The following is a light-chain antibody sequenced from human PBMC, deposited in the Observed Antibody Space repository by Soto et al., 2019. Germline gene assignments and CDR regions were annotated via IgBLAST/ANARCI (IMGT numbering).Light chain of an antibody. CDR3: CSYGGTYPDVV. J-gene: IGLJ2*01. CDR2: DVA. CDR1: SSDVGGYIY. Sequence: QSALTQPHSVSGSPGQSVTISCTGTSSDVGGYIYVSWYQQHPGKAPRLMIYDVAKRPSGVPDRFSGSKSGNTVSLTISGLQAEDEADYYCCSYGGTYPDVVFGGGTKLTVL. V-gene: IGLV2-11*01.